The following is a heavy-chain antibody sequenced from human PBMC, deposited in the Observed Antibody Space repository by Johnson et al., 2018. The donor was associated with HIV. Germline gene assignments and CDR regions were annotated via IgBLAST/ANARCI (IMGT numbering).Heavy chain of an antibody. CDR1: GFTFGDYA. V-gene: IGHV3-49*03. CDR3: AKGIARRTNDAFDI. D-gene: IGHD2/OR15-2a*01. CDR2: IRSKAYGGTT. Sequence: VQLVESGGGLVQPGRSLRLSCKASGFTFGDYAMNWFRQAPGKGLDWVGFIRSKAYGGTTEYAASVKGRFTISRDDSKSIAYLQMNSLKTEDTAVYYCAKGIARRTNDAFDIWGQGTMVTVSS. J-gene: IGHJ3*02.